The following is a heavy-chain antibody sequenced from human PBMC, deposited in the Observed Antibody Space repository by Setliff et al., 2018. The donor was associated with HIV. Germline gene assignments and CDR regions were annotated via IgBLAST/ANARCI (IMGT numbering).Heavy chain of an antibody. Sequence: SETLSLTCTVSGGSISSYYWSWIRQPPGKGLEWIGYIYYSGSTNYNPSLKSRVTISVDTSKNQFSLKLNSVTAADTAVYYCARDSDLDYSSSARWYFDLWGRGTLVTVYS. J-gene: IGHJ2*01. D-gene: IGHD6-6*01. V-gene: IGHV4-59*01. CDR3: ARDSDLDYSSSARWYFDL. CDR2: IYYSGST. CDR1: GGSISSYY.